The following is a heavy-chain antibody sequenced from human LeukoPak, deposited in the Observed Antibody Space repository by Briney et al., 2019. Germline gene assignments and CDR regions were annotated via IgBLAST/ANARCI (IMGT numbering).Heavy chain of an antibody. J-gene: IGHJ4*02. CDR2: ISGSGGST. D-gene: IGHD3-10*01. V-gene: IGHV3-23*01. CDR3: AKETASDFGGAVDY. Sequence: GGSLRLSCAASGFTFNNYAMSWVRQAPGKGLEWVSGISGSGGSTYYADSVKGRFTISRDNSKNTLSLQINSLRAEDTAVYYCAKETASDFGGAVDYWGQGTLVTASS. CDR1: GFTFNNYA.